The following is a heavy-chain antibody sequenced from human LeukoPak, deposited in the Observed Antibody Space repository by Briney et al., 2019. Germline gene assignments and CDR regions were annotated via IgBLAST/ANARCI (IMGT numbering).Heavy chain of an antibody. J-gene: IGHJ4*02. V-gene: IGHV3-23*01. CDR2: ISGGGGST. CDR1: GFTFSSYA. Sequence: PGGSLRLSCAASGFTFSSYAMSWVRQAPGKGLEWVSAISGGGGSTYSADSVKGRFTISRDNSKNTLYVQMNSLRSEDTAVYYCAKDSEARSGSYNSHPDYWGQGTLVTVSS. CDR3: AKDSEARSGSYNSHPDY. D-gene: IGHD1-26*01.